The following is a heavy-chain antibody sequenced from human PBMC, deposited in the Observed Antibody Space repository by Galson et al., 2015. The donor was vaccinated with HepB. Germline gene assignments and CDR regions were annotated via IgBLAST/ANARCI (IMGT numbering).Heavy chain of an antibody. CDR2: ISSSTSII. V-gene: IGHV3-48*01. CDR3: ARWGKSMDV. Sequence: SLRLSCAASGFTFSSYSMNWVRQAPGKGLEWVSYISSSTSIIHYTDSVKGRFTISRDNAKNSLYLQMNSLRAGDTAVYYCARWGKSMDVWGQGTTVTVSS. D-gene: IGHD3-16*01. CDR1: GFTFSSYS. J-gene: IGHJ6*02.